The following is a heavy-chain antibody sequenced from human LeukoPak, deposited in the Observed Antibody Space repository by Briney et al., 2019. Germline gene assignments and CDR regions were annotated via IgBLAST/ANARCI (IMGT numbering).Heavy chain of an antibody. CDR2: ISWNSGSI. D-gene: IGHD3-10*01. J-gene: IGHJ3*02. V-gene: IGHV3-9*01. CDR1: GFTFDDYA. Sequence: GGSLRLSCAASGFTFDDYAMHWVRQAPGKGLEWVSGISWNSGSIGYADSVKGRFTISRDNAKNSLYLQMHSLRAEDTAVYYCARGGFVFDIWGQGTVVTVSS. CDR3: ARGGFVFDI.